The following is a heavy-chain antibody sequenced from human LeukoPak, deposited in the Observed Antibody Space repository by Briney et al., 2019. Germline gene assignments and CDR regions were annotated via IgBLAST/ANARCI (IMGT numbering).Heavy chain of an antibody. CDR1: GYTFTSYD. Sequence: ASVKVSCKASGYTFTSYDINWVRQATGQGLEWMGWMNPNSGNTGYAQKFQGRVTITRNTSISTAYMELSSLRSEDTAVYYCARGLPKIDSGDYGGTWFDPWGQGTLVTVSS. CDR2: MNPNSGNT. J-gene: IGHJ5*02. V-gene: IGHV1-8*03. CDR3: ARGLPKIDSGDYGGTWFDP. D-gene: IGHD4-17*01.